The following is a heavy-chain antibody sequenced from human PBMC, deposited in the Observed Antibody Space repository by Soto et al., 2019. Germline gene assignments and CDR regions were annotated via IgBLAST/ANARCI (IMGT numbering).Heavy chain of an antibody. CDR1: GFTFSSYS. CDR3: AGVTGAVEWGYYFDY. CDR2: ISSSSSYI. V-gene: IGHV3-21*01. Sequence: GASLRLSCAASGFTFSSYSMNWVRQAPGKGLEWVSSISSSSSYIYYADSVKGRVTISGDNAKNSLYLEMNSLRAEDTAVYYCAGVTGAVEWGYYFDYWGQGTLVTVSS. J-gene: IGHJ4*02. D-gene: IGHD3-3*01.